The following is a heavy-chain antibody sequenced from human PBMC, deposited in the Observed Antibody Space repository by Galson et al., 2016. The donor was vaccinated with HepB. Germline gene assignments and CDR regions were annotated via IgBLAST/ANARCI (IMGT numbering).Heavy chain of an antibody. V-gene: IGHV3-53*01. J-gene: IGHJ4*02. CDR1: GFTVSTSY. D-gene: IGHD6-19*01. Sequence: SLRLSCAASGFTVSTSYMSWVRQASGKGLEWVSVIYSDAKTYYGDSVKGRFIISRDISKSTVYLQMNNVSAEDAAVYYCARETGGWFYYWGQGTLVTVSS. CDR3: ARETGGWFYY. CDR2: IYSDAKT.